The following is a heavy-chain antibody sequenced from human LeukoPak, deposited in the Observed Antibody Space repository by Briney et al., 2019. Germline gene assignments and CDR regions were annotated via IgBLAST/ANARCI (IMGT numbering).Heavy chain of an antibody. CDR1: GGSFSGYY. Sequence: SETLSLTCAVYGGSFSGYYWSWIRQPPGKGLEWIGEINHSGSTNYNPSLKSRVTISVDTSKNQFSLKLSSVTAADTAVYYCARHVWELLSYFDYWGQGTLVTVSS. J-gene: IGHJ4*02. D-gene: IGHD1-26*01. CDR3: ARHVWELLSYFDY. V-gene: IGHV4-34*01. CDR2: INHSGST.